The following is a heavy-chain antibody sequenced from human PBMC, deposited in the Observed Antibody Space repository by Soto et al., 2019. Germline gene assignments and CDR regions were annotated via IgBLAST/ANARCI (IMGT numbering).Heavy chain of an antibody. Sequence: GGSLRLSCAASGFTFSSYSMNWVRQAPGKGLEWVSYISSTSTSIYYADSVKGRFTISRDNARNSLYVQMSSLRDEDTAVYYCARAPAWSGGQSLGVWGQGTTVTVSS. CDR2: ISSTSTSI. V-gene: IGHV3-48*02. D-gene: IGHD3-3*01. CDR3: ARAPAWSGGQSLGV. J-gene: IGHJ6*02. CDR1: GFTFSSYS.